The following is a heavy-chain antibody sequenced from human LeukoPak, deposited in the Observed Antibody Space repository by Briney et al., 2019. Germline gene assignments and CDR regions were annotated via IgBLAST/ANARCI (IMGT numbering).Heavy chain of an antibody. CDR3: ARGRVVVVITTAFSYYYGMDV. V-gene: IGHV4-34*01. CDR1: GGSFSGYY. J-gene: IGHJ6*02. CDR2: INHSGST. D-gene: IGHD3-22*01. Sequence: SETLSLTCAVYGGSFSGYYWSWIRQPPGKGLEWIGEINHSGSTNYNPSLKSRVTISEDTSKNQFSQKLSSVTAADTAVYYCARGRVVVVITTAFSYYYGMDVWGQGTTVTVSS.